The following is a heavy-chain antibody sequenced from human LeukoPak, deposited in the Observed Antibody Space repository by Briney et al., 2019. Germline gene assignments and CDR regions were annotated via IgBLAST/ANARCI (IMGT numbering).Heavy chain of an antibody. CDR2: IYYSGST. D-gene: IGHD4-17*01. Sequence: SETLSLTCTVSGGSISSYYWSWIRQPPGKGLEWIGYIYYSGSTNYNPSLKSRVTISVDTSKNRFSLKLSSVTAADTAVYYCARGELKEEYGDYVRAFDIWGQGTMVTVSS. J-gene: IGHJ3*02. CDR1: GGSISSYY. CDR3: ARGELKEEYGDYVRAFDI. V-gene: IGHV4-59*01.